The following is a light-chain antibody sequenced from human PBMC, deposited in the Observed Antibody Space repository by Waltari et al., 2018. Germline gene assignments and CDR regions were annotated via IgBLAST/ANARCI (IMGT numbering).Light chain of an antibody. CDR3: QQYNSHST. V-gene: IGKV1-5*03. CDR1: QSISSW. J-gene: IGKJ2*01. Sequence: DIQMTQSPSTLSASVGDRVTITCRASQSISSWLAWYQQKPGKAPKHLIYKASNLESGVPSRFSGFGSGTEFTLIISSLQPDDLATYYCQQYNSHSTFGQGTKLEIK. CDR2: KAS.